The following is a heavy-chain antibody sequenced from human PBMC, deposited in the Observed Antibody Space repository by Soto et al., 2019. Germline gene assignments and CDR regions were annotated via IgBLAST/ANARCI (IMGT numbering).Heavy chain of an antibody. CDR2: MNPNSGNT. D-gene: IGHD3-22*01. Sequence: QVQLVQSGAEVKKPGASVKVSCKASGYTFTSYDINWVRQATGQGLEWMGWMNPNSGNTGYAQKFQGRVTMTRNTSKSTAYMELSSLRSEATAVYYCARGAEDYYDSSGSQGSDAFDIWGQGTMVTVSS. J-gene: IGHJ3*02. CDR1: GYTFTSYD. V-gene: IGHV1-8*01. CDR3: ARGAEDYYDSSGSQGSDAFDI.